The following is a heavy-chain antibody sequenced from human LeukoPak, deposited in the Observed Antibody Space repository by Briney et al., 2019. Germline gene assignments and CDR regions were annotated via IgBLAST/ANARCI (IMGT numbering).Heavy chain of an antibody. CDR1: GGSFSGYY. J-gene: IGHJ4*02. D-gene: IGHD2-2*01. CDR3: ARGHQKGYCSSTSCYANGY. V-gene: IGHV4-34*01. CDR2: INHSGST. Sequence: SETLSLTCAVYGGSFSGYYWSWIRQPPGKGLEWIGEINHSGSTNYNPSLKSRVTISVDTSKNQFSLKLSSVTAADTAVYYCARGHQKGYCSSTSCYANGYWGQGTLVTVSS.